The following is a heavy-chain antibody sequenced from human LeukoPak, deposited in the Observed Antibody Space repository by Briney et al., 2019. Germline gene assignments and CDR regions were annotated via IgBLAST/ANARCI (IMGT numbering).Heavy chain of an antibody. CDR2: IYSGGST. CDR3: ARDRVARGYSYGTPLYGMDV. V-gene: IGHV3-53*01. D-gene: IGHD5-18*01. CDR1: GFTVSSSY. Sequence: GGSLRLSCAASGFTVSSSYMTWVRQAPGKGLEWVSVIYSGGSTYYADSVKGRFTISRDNSKNTLYPQMNSLRAEDTAVYYCARDRVARGYSYGTPLYGMDVWGQGTTVTVSS. J-gene: IGHJ6*02.